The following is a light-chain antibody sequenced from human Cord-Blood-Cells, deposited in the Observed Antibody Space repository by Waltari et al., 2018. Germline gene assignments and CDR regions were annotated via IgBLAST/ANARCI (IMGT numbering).Light chain of an antibody. Sequence: EIVLTQSPATLSLSPGERATLSCVASQSVSSSYLAWYQQKPGLAPRLLIYDASSRATGIPDRVSGSGSGTDFTLTISRLEPEDFAVYYCQQYGSSPLTFGGGTKVEIK. CDR1: QSVSSSY. V-gene: IGKV3D-20*01. J-gene: IGKJ4*01. CDR3: QQYGSSPLT. CDR2: DAS.